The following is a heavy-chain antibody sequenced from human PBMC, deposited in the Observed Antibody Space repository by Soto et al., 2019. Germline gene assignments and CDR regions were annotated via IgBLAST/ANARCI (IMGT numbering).Heavy chain of an antibody. D-gene: IGHD6-13*01. J-gene: IGHJ4*02. CDR1: GGSFSGYY. CDR3: ARKGYSSSWYIGY. CDR2: INHSGST. Sequence: SETLSLTCAVYGGSFSGYYWSWIRQPPGKGLEWIGEINHSGSTNYNPSLKSRVTISVDTSKNQFSLKLSSVTAADTAVYYCARKGYSSSWYIGYWGQGTLVTVSS. V-gene: IGHV4-34*01.